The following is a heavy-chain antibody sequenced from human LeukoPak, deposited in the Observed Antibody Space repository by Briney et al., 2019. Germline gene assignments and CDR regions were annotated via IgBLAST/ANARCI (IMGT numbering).Heavy chain of an antibody. Sequence: KASETLSLTCAVSGGSISSNYWWSWVRQPPGKGLEWIGEIYHSGSTIYKPSLKSRVTISVDTSKNQFSLKLSSVTAADTAVYYCARVEEGYGSGRRENYYYYYMDVWGKGTTVTISS. CDR2: IYHSGST. V-gene: IGHV4-4*02. D-gene: IGHD3-10*01. CDR1: GGSISSNYW. J-gene: IGHJ6*03. CDR3: ARVEEGYGSGRRENYYYYYMDV.